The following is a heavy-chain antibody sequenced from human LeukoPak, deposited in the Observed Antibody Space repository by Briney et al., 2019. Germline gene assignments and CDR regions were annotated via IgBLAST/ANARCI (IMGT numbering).Heavy chain of an antibody. CDR2: IYYSGST. CDR1: GGFISSSSYY. V-gene: IGHV4-39*01. Sequence: SETLSLTCTVSGGFISSSSYYWGWISQPPGKGLEWIGSIYYSGSTYYNPSLKSRVTISVDTSKNQFSLKLSSVTAADTAVYYCAKTTTVTTWYFDLWGRGTLVTVSS. D-gene: IGHD4-11*01. CDR3: AKTTTVTTWYFDL. J-gene: IGHJ2*01.